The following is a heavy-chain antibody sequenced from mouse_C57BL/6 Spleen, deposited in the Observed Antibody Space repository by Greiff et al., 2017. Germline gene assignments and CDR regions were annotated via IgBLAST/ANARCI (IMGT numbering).Heavy chain of an antibody. V-gene: IGHV5-17*01. Sequence: DVMLVESGGGLVKPGGSLKLSCAASGFTFSDYGMHWVRQAPEKGLEWVAYISSGSSTIYYADTVKGRFTISRDNAKNTLFLQMTSLRSEDTAMSYCARRYYGSSYNAMDYWGQGTSVTVSS. J-gene: IGHJ4*01. CDR1: GFTFSDYG. CDR3: ARRYYGSSYNAMDY. CDR2: ISSGSSTI. D-gene: IGHD1-1*01.